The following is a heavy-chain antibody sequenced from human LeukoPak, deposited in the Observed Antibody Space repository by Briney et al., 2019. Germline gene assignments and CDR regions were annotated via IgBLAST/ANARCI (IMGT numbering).Heavy chain of an antibody. CDR1: GFTLSKVW. J-gene: IGHJ4*02. CDR3: TTEDSGVGND. CDR2: IKSKTKTDSGTT. V-gene: IGHV3-15*01. D-gene: IGHD3-10*01. Sequence: PGGSLRLSCAASGFTLSKVWMSWVRQAPGKGLEWVGRIKSKTKTDSGTTDYAAPVKGRFTISRDDSKNTLYLQMNSLKTEGTGVYYCTTEDSGVGNDLGQGTLVTVPS.